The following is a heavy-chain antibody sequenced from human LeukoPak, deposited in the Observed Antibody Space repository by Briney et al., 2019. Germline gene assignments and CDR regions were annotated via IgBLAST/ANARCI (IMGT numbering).Heavy chain of an antibody. CDR1: GFIFSDYV. J-gene: IGHJ4*02. CDR3: ANILLGWLGIDY. V-gene: IGHV3-23*01. D-gene: IGHD6-19*01. CDR2: ISGSGDST. Sequence: PGGSLRLSCAVAGFIFSDYVMSWARHAPGKGLESVSVISGSGDSTYYADSVKGRFTISRDNSKNTLYLQMNSLRAEDTAVYYCANILLGWLGIDYWGQGTLVTVSS.